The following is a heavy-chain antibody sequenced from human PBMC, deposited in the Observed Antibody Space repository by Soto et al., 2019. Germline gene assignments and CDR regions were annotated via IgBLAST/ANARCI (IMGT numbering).Heavy chain of an antibody. V-gene: IGHV4-34*01. D-gene: IGHD1-26*01. Sequence: QVQLQQWGAGLLKPSETLSLTCAVYGGSFSGYYWSWIRQPPGKGLEWIGEINHSGSTNYNPSLKRRVTISVDTSKNQFSLKLGSVTAADTAVYYCARGDGASGSPKFDYRGQGTLVTVSS. CDR2: INHSGST. J-gene: IGHJ4*02. CDR1: GGSFSGYY. CDR3: ARGDGASGSPKFDY.